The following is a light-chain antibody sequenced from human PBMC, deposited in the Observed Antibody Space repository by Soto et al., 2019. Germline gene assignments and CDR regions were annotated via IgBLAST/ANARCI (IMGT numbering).Light chain of an antibody. Sequence: QSVLTQPSSVSEAPRQRVTISCSGNSSNIGNNAVNWYQQVPGKAPKLLIYYDDLLPSGVSDRFSGSKSGTSAFLAISGLQSEDEADYYCAAWDDTLNGPVFGGGTKLTVL. CDR1: SSNIGNNA. CDR2: YDD. J-gene: IGLJ2*01. V-gene: IGLV1-36*01. CDR3: AAWDDTLNGPV.